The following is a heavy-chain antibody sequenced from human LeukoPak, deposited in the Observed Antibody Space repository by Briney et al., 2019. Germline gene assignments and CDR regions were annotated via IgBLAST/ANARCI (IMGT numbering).Heavy chain of an antibody. J-gene: IGHJ3*02. CDR2: IYYSGST. V-gene: IGHV4-31*03. Sequence: SETLSLTCTVSGGSISSGGYYWSWIRQHPGKGLEWIGYIYYSGSTYYNPSLKSRVTISVDTSKNQFSLKLSSVTAADTAVYYCASNWNYEGGAFDIWGQGTMVTVSS. CDR1: GGSISSGGYY. D-gene: IGHD1-7*01. CDR3: ASNWNYEGGAFDI.